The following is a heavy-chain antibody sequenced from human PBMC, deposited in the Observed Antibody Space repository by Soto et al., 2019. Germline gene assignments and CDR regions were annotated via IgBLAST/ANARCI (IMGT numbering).Heavy chain of an antibody. CDR3: AKGLTPRSVHY. V-gene: IGHV3-23*01. CDR1: GFPFSSYV. D-gene: IGHD3-9*01. Sequence: EVQLLESGGGLVQRGGSLRLSCAASGFPFSSYVMSWVRQAPGKGLEWVSGITGGGSNTFYADSVKGRFTISRDNSKNTLYLQLNSLRVEDTAVYYCAKGLTPRSVHYWGQGTLLTVSS. CDR2: ITGGGSNT. J-gene: IGHJ4*02.